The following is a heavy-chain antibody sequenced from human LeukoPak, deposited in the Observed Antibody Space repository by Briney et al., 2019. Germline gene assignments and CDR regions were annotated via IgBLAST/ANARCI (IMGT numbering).Heavy chain of an antibody. J-gene: IGHJ4*02. CDR2: ISGSGGST. CDR1: GFTFSSYA. D-gene: IGHD6-13*01. V-gene: IGHV3-23*01. Sequence: GGSLRLSCAASGFTFSSYAMSWVRQAPGKGLAWVSAISGSGGSTYYADSVKGRFTISRDNSKNTLYLQMNSLRAGDTAVYYCAKEYSSSWYYFDYWGQGTLVTVSS. CDR3: AKEYSSSWYYFDY.